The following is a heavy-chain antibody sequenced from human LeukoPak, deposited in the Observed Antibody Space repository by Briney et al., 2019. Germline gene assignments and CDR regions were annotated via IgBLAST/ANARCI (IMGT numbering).Heavy chain of an antibody. V-gene: IGHV3-30*18. CDR1: GFTFSSYG. CDR2: ISYDGSNK. J-gene: IGHJ4*02. Sequence: PGGPLRLSCAASGFTFSSYGMHWVRQAPGKGLEWVAVISYDGSNKYYADSVKGRFTISRDNSKNTLYLQMNSLRAEDTAVYYCAKRTGWRHRDTAHIDYWGQGTLVTVSS. CDR3: AKRTGWRHRDTAHIDY. D-gene: IGHD5-18*01.